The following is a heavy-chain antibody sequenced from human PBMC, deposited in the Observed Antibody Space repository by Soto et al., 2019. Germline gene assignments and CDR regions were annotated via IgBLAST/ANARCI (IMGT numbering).Heavy chain of an antibody. Sequence: SETLSLTCTVSGGSISSGGYYWSWIRQHPGKGLEWIGYIYYSGSTYYNPSLKSRVTISVDTSKNQFSLKLSSVTAADTAVYYCARDSYYDFWSGSAGDAFDIWGQGTMVTVSS. D-gene: IGHD3-3*01. J-gene: IGHJ3*02. V-gene: IGHV4-31*03. CDR3: ARDSYYDFWSGSAGDAFDI. CDR1: GGSISSGGYY. CDR2: IYYSGST.